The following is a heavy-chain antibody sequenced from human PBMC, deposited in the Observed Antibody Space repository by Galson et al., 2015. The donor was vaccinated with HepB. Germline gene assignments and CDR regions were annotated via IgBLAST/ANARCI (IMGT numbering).Heavy chain of an antibody. CDR2: FDPEDGET. Sequence: SVKVSCKVSGYILTELSMHWVRQAPGKGLEWMGGFDPEDGETIYAQKFQGRVTMTEDTSTDTAYMELSSLRSEDTAVYYCATIDYVWGSYRYAFDIWGQGTMVTVSS. CDR3: ATIDYVWGSYRYAFDI. V-gene: IGHV1-24*01. J-gene: IGHJ3*02. D-gene: IGHD3-16*02. CDR1: GYILTELS.